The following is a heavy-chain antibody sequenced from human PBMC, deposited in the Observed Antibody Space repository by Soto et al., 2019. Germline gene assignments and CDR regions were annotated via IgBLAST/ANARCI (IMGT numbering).Heavy chain of an antibody. V-gene: IGHV3-7*01. CDR1: GFTFSNYW. D-gene: IGHD6-19*01. CDR3: AREIRSYSGWYGGANY. CDR2: INQDGSEK. Sequence: GGSLRLSCVISGFTFSNYWMSWVRQVPAKGLEWVANINQDGSEKYYVDSVKGRFMISRDNAENSLDLQLNNLRAEDTAVYYCAREIRSYSGWYGGANYWGQGTLVTVSS. J-gene: IGHJ4*02.